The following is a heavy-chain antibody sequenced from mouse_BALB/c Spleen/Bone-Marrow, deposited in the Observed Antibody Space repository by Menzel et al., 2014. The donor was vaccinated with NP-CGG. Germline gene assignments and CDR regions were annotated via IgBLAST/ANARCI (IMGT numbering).Heavy chain of an antibody. Sequence: EVKLVEPGGDLVKPGGSLKLSCAASGFTFSSYGMSWVRQTPDKRLEWVATINSGGSYTYYSDSVKGRFTISRDNAKNTLYLQMSSLKSEDTAMYYCARRGLYDGSAWFAYWGQGTLVTVSA. D-gene: IGHD2-3*01. J-gene: IGHJ3*01. CDR2: INSGGSYT. CDR3: ARRGLYDGSAWFAY. V-gene: IGHV5-6*02. CDR1: GFTFSSYG.